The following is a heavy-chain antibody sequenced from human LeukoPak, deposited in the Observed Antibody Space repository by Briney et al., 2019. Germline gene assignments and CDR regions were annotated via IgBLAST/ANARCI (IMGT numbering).Heavy chain of an antibody. V-gene: IGHV3-74*01. CDR2: INSDGSST. CDR3: ARDITISSFDY. J-gene: IGHJ4*02. CDR1: GFTFSSYW. D-gene: IGHD3-9*01. Sequence: PGGSLRLSCAASGFTFSSYWMHWVRQAPGKGLGWVSRINSDGSSTSYADSVKGRFTISRDNAKNTLYLQMNSLRAEDTAVYYCARDITISSFDYWGQGTLVTVSS.